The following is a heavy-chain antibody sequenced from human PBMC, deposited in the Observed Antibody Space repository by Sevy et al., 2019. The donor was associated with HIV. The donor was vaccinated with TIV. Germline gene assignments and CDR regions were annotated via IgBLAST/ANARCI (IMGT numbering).Heavy chain of an antibody. V-gene: IGHV3-30*18. D-gene: IGHD1-1*01. J-gene: IGHJ4*02. CDR1: GFTFSSYG. Sequence: GGSLRLSCAASGFTFSSYGMHWVRQAPGKGLEWVAVISYDGSNKYYADSVKGRFTISRDNSKNTLDLQMNSLRAEDTAVYYCAKKLEPGNYFDYWGQGTLVTVSS. CDR3: AKKLEPGNYFDY. CDR2: ISYDGSNK.